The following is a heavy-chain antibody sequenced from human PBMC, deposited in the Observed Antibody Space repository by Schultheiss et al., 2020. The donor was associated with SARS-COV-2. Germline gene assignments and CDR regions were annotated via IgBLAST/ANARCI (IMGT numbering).Heavy chain of an antibody. V-gene: IGHV3-15*01. Sequence: GGSLRLSCAASGFTFSNAWMSWVRQAPGKGLEWVGRIKSKTDGGTTDYAAPVKGRFTISRDDSKNTLYVQMNSLKTEDTAVYYCARDWVGAIDPWGQGTLVTVS. CDR1: GFTFSNAW. J-gene: IGHJ5*02. CDR3: ARDWVGAIDP. D-gene: IGHD1-26*01. CDR2: IKSKTDGGTT.